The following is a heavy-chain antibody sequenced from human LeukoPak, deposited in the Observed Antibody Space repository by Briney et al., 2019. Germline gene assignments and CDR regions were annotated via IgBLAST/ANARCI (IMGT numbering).Heavy chain of an antibody. D-gene: IGHD2-15*01. CDR1: GYSISSGFY. V-gene: IGHV4-38-2*02. Sequence: SETLSLTCSVSGYSISSGFYWDWIRQPPGKGLEWIGSFHHSGSTPYNPSLNSRVSISVDTSKNQLSLKLSSVTAADTAVYYCARDLGPLGYCSGGSCPDRSGFDYWGQGTLVTVSS. CDR2: FHHSGST. CDR3: ARDLGPLGYCSGGSCPDRSGFDY. J-gene: IGHJ4*02.